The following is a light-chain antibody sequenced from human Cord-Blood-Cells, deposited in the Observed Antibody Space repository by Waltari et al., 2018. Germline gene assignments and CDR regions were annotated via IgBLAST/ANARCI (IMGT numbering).Light chain of an antibody. Sequence: DIQMTQSPSTLSASVGGRVNTTCRASRSISSCFAWDQEQPGKAPKILIYDASSLESGVSSRFSGSGTGTECTLTISSLQPDDFATYYCQQYNSYLYTFGQGTKLEIK. CDR1: RSISSC. CDR3: QQYNSYLYT. V-gene: IGKV1-5*01. J-gene: IGKJ2*01. CDR2: DAS.